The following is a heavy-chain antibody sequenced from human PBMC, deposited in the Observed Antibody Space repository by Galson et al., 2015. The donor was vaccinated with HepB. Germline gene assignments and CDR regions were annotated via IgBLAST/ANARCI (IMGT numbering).Heavy chain of an antibody. J-gene: IGHJ6*02. Sequence: SLRLSCAASGFTFSDYYMSWIRQAPGKGLEWVSYISSSSSYTNYADSVKGRFTISRDNAKNSLYLQMNSLRAEDTAVYYCARVNGVLRFLLYYYGMDVWGQGTTVTVSS. CDR2: ISSSSSYT. V-gene: IGHV3-11*05. CDR1: GFTFSDYY. CDR3: ARVNGVLRFLLYYYGMDV. D-gene: IGHD3-3*01.